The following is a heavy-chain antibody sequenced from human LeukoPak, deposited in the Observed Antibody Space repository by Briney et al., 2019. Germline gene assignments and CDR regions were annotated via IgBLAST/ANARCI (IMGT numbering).Heavy chain of an antibody. CDR3: AKGLGVASLIVDALDM. D-gene: IGHD2/OR15-2a*01. Sequence: SGGSLRLSCAAPGFTFHDYAMHWVRQVPGKGLEWVSGITWNSGGVLYVDSVRGRFTISRDNAKNSLYLQMNSLRPEDMAFYYCAKGLGVASLIVDALDMWGQGTMVTV. J-gene: IGHJ3*02. CDR1: GFTFHDYA. CDR2: ITWNSGGV. V-gene: IGHV3-9*03.